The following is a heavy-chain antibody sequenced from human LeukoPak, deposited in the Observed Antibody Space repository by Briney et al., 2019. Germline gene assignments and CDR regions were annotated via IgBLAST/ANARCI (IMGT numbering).Heavy chain of an antibody. CDR1: GFDFNNYA. CDR2: ISGTGGRT. CDR3: AKGREWDLKGGYFDY. V-gene: IGHV3-23*01. J-gene: IGHJ4*02. Sequence: GGSLRLSCAASGFDFNNYAMSGVRQAPGKGLEWVSAISGTGGRTYYADSVKGRFTISKDKAKNTLYLQMNSLRAEDTAVYYCAKGREWDLKGGYFDYWGQGTLVTVSS. D-gene: IGHD1-26*01.